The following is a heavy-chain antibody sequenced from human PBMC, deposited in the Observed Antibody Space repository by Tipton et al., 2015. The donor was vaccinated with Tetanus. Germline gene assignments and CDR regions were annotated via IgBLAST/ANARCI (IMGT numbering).Heavy chain of an antibody. D-gene: IGHD3-22*01. CDR2: IYYSGST. Sequence: TLSLTCTVSGGSISSSSYYWGWIRQPPGKGLEWIGSIYYSGSTYYNPSLKSRVTISVDTSKPQFSLRLSSVTAADTAVYYCARHRESGSDYYDSSDYEGAFDIWGQGTMVTVSS. CDR1: GGSISSSSYY. J-gene: IGHJ3*02. V-gene: IGHV4-39*01. CDR3: ARHRESGSDYYDSSDYEGAFDI.